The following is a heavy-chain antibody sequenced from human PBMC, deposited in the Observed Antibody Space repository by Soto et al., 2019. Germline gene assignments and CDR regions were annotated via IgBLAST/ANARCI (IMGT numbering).Heavy chain of an antibody. V-gene: IGHV1-69*01. CDR1: GGTFSSYA. D-gene: IGHD3-22*01. J-gene: IGHJ4*02. Sequence: QVQLVQSGAEVKKPGSSVKVSCKASGGTFSSYAISWVRQAPGQGLEWMGGIIPIFGTANYAQKFQGRVTITADESTSTAYMELSILRSEDTAVYYCAGGRDYYDSSGYAQIFDYWGQGTLVTVSS. CDR3: AGGRDYYDSSGYAQIFDY. CDR2: IIPIFGTA.